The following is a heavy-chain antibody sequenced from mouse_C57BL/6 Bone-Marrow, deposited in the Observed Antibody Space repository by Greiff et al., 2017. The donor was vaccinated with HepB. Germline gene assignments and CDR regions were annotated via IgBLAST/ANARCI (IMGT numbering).Heavy chain of an antibody. Sequence: QVQLQQPGAELVMPGASVKLSCTASGYTFTSYWMHWVKQRPGQGLEWIGEIDHSARYTNYNQKFKGKSTLTVDKSSSTAYMQLSSRTSEDTAVYYCARERIYYYGSSDYGDYWGQGTTLTVSS. CDR1: GYTFTSYW. J-gene: IGHJ2*01. CDR2: IDHSARYT. CDR3: ARERIYYYGSSDYGDY. D-gene: IGHD1-1*01. V-gene: IGHV1-69*01.